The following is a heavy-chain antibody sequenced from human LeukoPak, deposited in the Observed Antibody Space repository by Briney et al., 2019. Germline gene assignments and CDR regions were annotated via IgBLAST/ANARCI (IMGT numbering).Heavy chain of an antibody. CDR1: GFTFSSYR. CDR3: ARDPRGYSGYQLYYFDY. D-gene: IGHD5-12*01. Sequence: GGSLRLSCAASGFTFSSYRMTWVRQAPGKGLEWVSSISSSSSYIYYADSVKGRFTISRDNAKNSLYLQMNSLRAEDTAVYYCARDPRGYSGYQLYYFDYWGQGTLVTVSS. V-gene: IGHV3-21*01. J-gene: IGHJ4*02. CDR2: ISSSSSYI.